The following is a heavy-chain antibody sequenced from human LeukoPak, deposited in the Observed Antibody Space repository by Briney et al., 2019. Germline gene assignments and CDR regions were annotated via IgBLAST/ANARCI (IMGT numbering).Heavy chain of an antibody. CDR2: INHSGST. D-gene: IGHD5-12*01. Sequence: SETLSLTCAVYGGSFSGYYWSWIRQPPGKGLEWIGEINHSGSTNYNPSLKSRVTISVDTSKNQFSLKLSSVTAADTAVYYCARVEGDSGYDSHWFVPWGQGTLVTVSS. V-gene: IGHV4-34*01. CDR3: ARVEGDSGYDSHWFVP. J-gene: IGHJ5*02. CDR1: GGSFSGYY.